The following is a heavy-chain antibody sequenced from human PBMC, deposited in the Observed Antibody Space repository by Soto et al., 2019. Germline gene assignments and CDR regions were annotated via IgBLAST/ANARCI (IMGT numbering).Heavy chain of an antibody. V-gene: IGHV3-21*01. Sequence: GGSLRLSCAASGFTFSSYSMNWVRQAPGKGLEWVSSISSSSSYIYYADSVKGRFTISRDNAKNSLYLQMNSLRAEDTAVYYCARSRITMIVVAPGAFDIWGQGTMVNVS. D-gene: IGHD3-22*01. J-gene: IGHJ3*02. CDR1: GFTFSSYS. CDR3: ARSRITMIVVAPGAFDI. CDR2: ISSSSSYI.